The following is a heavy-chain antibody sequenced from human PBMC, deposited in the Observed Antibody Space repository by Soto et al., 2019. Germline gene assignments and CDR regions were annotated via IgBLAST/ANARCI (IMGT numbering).Heavy chain of an antibody. J-gene: IGHJ2*01. V-gene: IGHV4-34*01. CDR3: ARESHDILTGPRWVWYFEL. CDR1: GGSFSGYY. CDR2: FNDRGSI. Sequence: QVQLQQWGAGPLRPLETLSLTCGVSGGSFSGYYWAWIRQSPGKGLEWIGEFNDRGSINYNPSLKSRGSISVDTSKNHYSLNRRSVTAADTAVYYCARESHDILTGPRWVWYFELWGRGTLVTVSS. D-gene: IGHD3-9*01.